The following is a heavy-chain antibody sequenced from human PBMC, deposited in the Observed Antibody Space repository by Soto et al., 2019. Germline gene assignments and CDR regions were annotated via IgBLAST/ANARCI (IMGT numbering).Heavy chain of an antibody. CDR3: AKDRGSSGWSTVGDY. J-gene: IGHJ4*02. V-gene: IGHV3-23*01. CDR1: GFTFSSYA. D-gene: IGHD6-19*01. Sequence: EVQLLESGGGLVQPGGSLRLSCAASGFTFSSYAMSWVRQAPGKGLEWVSAISGSGGSTYYADSVKGRFTNSRDNSKNTLYLQMNSLRAEDTAVYYCAKDRGSSGWSTVGDYWGQGTLVTVSS. CDR2: ISGSGGST.